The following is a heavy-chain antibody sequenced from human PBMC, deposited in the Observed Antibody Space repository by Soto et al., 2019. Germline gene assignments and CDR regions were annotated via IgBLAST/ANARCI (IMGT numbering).Heavy chain of an antibody. CDR2: ISAYNGNT. D-gene: IGHD1-26*01. CDR1: GYTFTSYG. Sequence: GASVKVSCKASGYTFTSYGISWVRQAPGQGLEWMGWISAYNGNTNYAQKLQGRVTMTTDTSTSTAYMELRSLRSDDTAVYYCARTQTDGDSGSYSWFDPWGQGTLVTVSS. CDR3: ARTQTDGDSGSYSWFDP. V-gene: IGHV1-18*01. J-gene: IGHJ5*02.